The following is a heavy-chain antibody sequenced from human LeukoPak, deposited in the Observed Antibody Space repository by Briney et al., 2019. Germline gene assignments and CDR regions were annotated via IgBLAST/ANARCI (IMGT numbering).Heavy chain of an antibody. CDR1: GYSFSSYS. CDR3: ARDPGGDWFDP. Sequence: GGSLRLSCAASGYSFSSYSMNWGRQAPRKRREGGSSIINSSSYIYYTHSLKSRFTISRDNANNSLYLQMNTLRAGDTAVYYCARDPGGDWFDPWGQEPLVTVSS. CDR2: IINSSSYI. D-gene: IGHD3-16*01. V-gene: IGHV3-21*01. J-gene: IGHJ5*02.